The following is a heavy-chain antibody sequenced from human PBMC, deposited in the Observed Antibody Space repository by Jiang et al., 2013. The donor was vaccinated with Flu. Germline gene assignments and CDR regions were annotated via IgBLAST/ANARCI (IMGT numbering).Heavy chain of an antibody. CDR2: INDNGYT. CDR1: GFPLSDYT. D-gene: IGHD2-21*01. J-gene: IGHJ6*02. V-gene: IGHV1-3*01. Sequence: GAEVKKPGASVKVSCKASGFPLSDYTIHWVRQAPGQGLEWLGWINDNGYTRFSQRFQGRLTIARDTTASTAYLELSGLTSQDTATYHCARERSAPAPIIPYSAMDVWGQGTSVTVSS. CDR3: ARERSAPAPIIPYSAMDV.